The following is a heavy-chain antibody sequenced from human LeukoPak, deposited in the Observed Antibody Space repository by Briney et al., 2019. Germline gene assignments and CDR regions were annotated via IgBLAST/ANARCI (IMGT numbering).Heavy chain of an antibody. CDR3: ARGRYDFWSGYYTYYFDY. CDR1: GGSISSSNW. CDR2: IYHSGST. Sequence: PSGTLSLTCAVSGGSISSSNWWSWVRQPPGKGLEWIGEIYHSGSTNYNPSLKSRVTISVDKSKNQFSLKLSSVTAADTAVYYCARGRYDFWSGYYTYYFDYWGQGTLVTVSS. V-gene: IGHV4-4*02. D-gene: IGHD3-3*01. J-gene: IGHJ4*02.